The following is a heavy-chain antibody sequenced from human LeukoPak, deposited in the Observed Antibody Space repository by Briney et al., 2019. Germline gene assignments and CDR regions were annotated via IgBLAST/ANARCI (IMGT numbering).Heavy chain of an antibody. CDR3: ARWHSHGRYFDY. CDR1: GGSISSSSYY. CDR2: IYYSGST. Sequence: SETLSLTCTVSGGSISSSSYYWGWIRQPPGKGLEWFGSIYYSGSTYYNPSLKCRVTISVDTSKNQLSLKLTSSTTAHPAVDYCARWHSHGRYFDYWGQGALVTVSS. J-gene: IGHJ4*02. V-gene: IGHV4-39*07. D-gene: IGHD1-26*01.